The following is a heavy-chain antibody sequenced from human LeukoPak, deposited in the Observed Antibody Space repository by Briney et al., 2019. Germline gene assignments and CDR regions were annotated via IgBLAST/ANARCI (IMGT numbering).Heavy chain of an antibody. D-gene: IGHD6-19*01. V-gene: IGHV3-21*01. CDR1: GFTFSSYS. Sequence: GGSLRLSCAASGFTFSSYSMNWVRQAPGKGLEWVSSISSSSSYIYYADSVKGRFTISRDNSKNTLYLQMNSLRVEDTAMYYCASLRKDTNGWYYFDYWGQGTLVAVSS. J-gene: IGHJ4*02. CDR3: ASLRKDTNGWYYFDY. CDR2: ISSSSSYI.